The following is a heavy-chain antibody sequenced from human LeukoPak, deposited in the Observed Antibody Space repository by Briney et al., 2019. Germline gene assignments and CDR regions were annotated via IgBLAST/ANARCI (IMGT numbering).Heavy chain of an antibody. V-gene: IGHV4-59*01. J-gene: IGHJ4*02. D-gene: IGHD2-2*01. CDR3: ARVEVPAALFDY. Sequence: SETLSLTCTVSGGSISSYYWSWIRQPPGKGLEWIGYIYYSGSTNYNPSLKSRVTISVDTSKNQFSLKLSPVTAADTAVYYCARVEVPAALFDYWGQGTLVTVSS. CDR1: GGSISSYY. CDR2: IYYSGST.